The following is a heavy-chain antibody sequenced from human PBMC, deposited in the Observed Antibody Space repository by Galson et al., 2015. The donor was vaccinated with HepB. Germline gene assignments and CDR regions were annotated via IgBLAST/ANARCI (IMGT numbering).Heavy chain of an antibody. D-gene: IGHD5-18*01. CDR2: ISYDGSDK. V-gene: IGHV3-30*18. Sequence: SLRLSCAASGYTFSGYGMHWVRQAPGKGLDWVAVISYDGSDKYYADSVKGRFTISRDNSKNTLYLQMDRLRADDTGIYYCAKALHSYASDYYYYHGMDGWSQGTTVTVSS. J-gene: IGHJ6*02. CDR1: GYTFSGYG. CDR3: AKALHSYASDYYYYHGMDG.